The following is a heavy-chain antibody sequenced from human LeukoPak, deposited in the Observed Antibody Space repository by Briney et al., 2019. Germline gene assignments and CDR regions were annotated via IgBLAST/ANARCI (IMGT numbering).Heavy chain of an antibody. V-gene: IGHV4-34*01. CDR2: INHSGST. D-gene: IGHD2-2*01. CDR1: GGSFSGYY. J-gene: IGHJ5*02. Sequence: TSETLSLTCAVYGGSFSGYYWSWIRQPPGKGLEWIGEINHSGSTNYNPSLKSRVTISVDTSKNQFSLKLSSVTAADTAVYYCAREEIYCSSTSCYSQDYNWFDPWGQGTLVTVSS. CDR3: AREEIYCSSTSCYSQDYNWFDP.